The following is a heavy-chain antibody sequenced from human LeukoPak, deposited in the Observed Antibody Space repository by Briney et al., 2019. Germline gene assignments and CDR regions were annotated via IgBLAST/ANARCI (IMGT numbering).Heavy chain of an antibody. V-gene: IGHV4-38-2*02. CDR1: GGSISSYY. CDR2: IYHSGST. CDR3: ARAVYSGSRADY. Sequence: SETLSLTCTVSGGSISSYYWGWIRQPPGKGLEWIGSIYHSGSTYYNPSLKSRVTMSVDTSKNQFSLKLNSVTAADTAVYYCARAVYSGSRADYWGQGTLVTVSS. D-gene: IGHD1-26*01. J-gene: IGHJ4*02.